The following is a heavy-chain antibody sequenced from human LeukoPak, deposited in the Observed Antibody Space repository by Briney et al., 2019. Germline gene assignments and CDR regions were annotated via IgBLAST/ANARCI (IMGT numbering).Heavy chain of an antibody. CDR3: AKDFSAARSWEVDY. J-gene: IGHJ4*02. CDR2: IIPILGIA. Sequence: GASVKDSCKASGGTFSSYAISWVRQAPGQGLERMGRIIPILGIANYAQKFQGRVTITADKSTSTAYMELSSLRSEDTAVYYCAKDFSAARSWEVDYWGQGTLVTVSS. D-gene: IGHD6-6*01. V-gene: IGHV1-69*04. CDR1: GGTFSSYA.